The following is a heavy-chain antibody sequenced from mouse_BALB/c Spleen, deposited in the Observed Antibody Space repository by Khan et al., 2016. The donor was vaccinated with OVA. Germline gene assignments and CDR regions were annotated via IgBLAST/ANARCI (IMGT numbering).Heavy chain of an antibody. V-gene: IGHV1-54*01. CDR3: ARGGYGSFAY. J-gene: IGHJ3*01. Sequence: QVQLKQSGPELVRPGTSVKVSCKASGYAFNNYMLEWVKQRPGQGLEWIGVINPGSGGTNYNEKFKGKATLTADKSSNTAYMQLSSLTSDDSADYFCARGGYGSFAYWGQGTLVTVSA. CDR2: INPGSGGT. D-gene: IGHD1-1*02. CDR1: GYAFNNYM.